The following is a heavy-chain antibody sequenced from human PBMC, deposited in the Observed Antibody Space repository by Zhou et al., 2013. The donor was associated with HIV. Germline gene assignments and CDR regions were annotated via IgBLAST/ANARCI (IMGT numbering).Heavy chain of an antibody. CDR3: ARVRDGYNSGEYYFDY. D-gene: IGHD5-12*01. Sequence: QVQLVQSGGEVKKPGSSVKVSCKGSGDSFNRYAISWVRQAPGQGLEWMGRIIPLLGIPNYAQMFQGRVTITADTSTSTVYMELNSLRSEDTAVYYCARVRDGYNSGEYYFDYWGQGTLVTVSS. CDR1: GDSFNRYA. J-gene: IGHJ4*02. V-gene: IGHV1-69*04. CDR2: IIPLLGIP.